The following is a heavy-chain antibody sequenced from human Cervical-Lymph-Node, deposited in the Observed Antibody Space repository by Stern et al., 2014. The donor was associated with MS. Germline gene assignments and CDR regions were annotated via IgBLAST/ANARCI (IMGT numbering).Heavy chain of an antibody. V-gene: IGHV4-34*01. CDR2: INHSGGT. Sequence: QVQLQQWGAGLLKPSETLSLTCAVYGESFSGYSWSWIRQPPGEGLEWIGQINHSGGTNYKPSLKSRVTISVDTSKKQISLKMTSVTAADTAVYFCAMRGQSTRWSFDPWGQGTLVTVSS. CDR1: GESFSGYS. D-gene: IGHD2-2*01. J-gene: IGHJ5*02. CDR3: AMRGQSTRWSFDP.